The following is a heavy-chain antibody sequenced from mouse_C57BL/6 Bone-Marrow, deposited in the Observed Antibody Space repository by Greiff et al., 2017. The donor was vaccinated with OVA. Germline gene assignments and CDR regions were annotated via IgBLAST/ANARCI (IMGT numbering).Heavy chain of an antibody. Sequence: VQLQQPGAELVMPGASVKLSCKASGYTFTSYWMHWVKQRPGQGLEWIGEIDPSDSYTNYNQKFKGKSTLTVDKSSSTAYMQLSSLTSEDSAVYYCARELRSFAYWGQGTLVPVSA. D-gene: IGHD1-1*01. CDR2: IDPSDSYT. CDR3: ARELRSFAY. J-gene: IGHJ3*01. CDR1: GYTFTSYW. V-gene: IGHV1-69*01.